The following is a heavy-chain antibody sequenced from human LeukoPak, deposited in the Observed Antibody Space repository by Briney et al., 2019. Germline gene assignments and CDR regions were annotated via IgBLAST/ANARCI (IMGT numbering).Heavy chain of an antibody. V-gene: IGHV3-48*02. CDR3: ARVPLYDRSGYYFDY. CDR1: GFTFSNYN. Sequence: GGSLRLSCAASGFTFSNYNMNWVRQAPGKGLEWVSYISTSGRAIFYADSVKGRFTISRDNAKNSLFLQMNSLREEDTAVYYCARVPLYDRSGYYFDYWGLGALVTVSS. J-gene: IGHJ4*02. CDR2: ISTSGRAI. D-gene: IGHD3-22*01.